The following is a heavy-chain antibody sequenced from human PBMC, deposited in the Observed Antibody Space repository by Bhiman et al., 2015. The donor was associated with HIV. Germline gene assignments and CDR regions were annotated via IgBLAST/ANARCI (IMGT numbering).Heavy chain of an antibody. Sequence: EVQLVESGGGLVQPGGSLRLSCAGSGFSVSGNYIIWVRQAPGKGLEWVSIYYSGGGTYYADSVKGRFTISEDNSKTTLHLQMNSLRAEDTAVYYCGSYTPGGLDYWGQGTLVTVSS. V-gene: IGHV3-66*02. CDR2: YYSGGGT. D-gene: IGHD2-2*02. J-gene: IGHJ4*02. CDR3: GSYTPGGLDY. CDR1: GFSVSGNY.